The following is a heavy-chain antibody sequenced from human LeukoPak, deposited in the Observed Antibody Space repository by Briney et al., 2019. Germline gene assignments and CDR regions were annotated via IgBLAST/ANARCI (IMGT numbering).Heavy chain of an antibody. Sequence: EASVKVSCKASGYTFTGYYMHWVRQAPGQGLEWMGWINPNSGGTNYAQKFQGRVTMTRDTSISTAYMGLSRLRSDDTAVYYCARVRLYSSSFNWFDPWGQGTLVTVSS. J-gene: IGHJ5*02. D-gene: IGHD6-13*01. CDR2: INPNSGGT. CDR3: ARVRLYSSSFNWFDP. V-gene: IGHV1-2*02. CDR1: GYTFTGYY.